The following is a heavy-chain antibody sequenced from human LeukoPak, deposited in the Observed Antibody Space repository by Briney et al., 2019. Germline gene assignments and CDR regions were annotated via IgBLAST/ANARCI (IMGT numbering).Heavy chain of an antibody. CDR2: LSSTGNT. Sequence: QSGGSLRLSCTASGFTVSRNYMSWVRQAPGKGLEWVSLLSSTGNTSYADSVKGRFTISRHNSKNTLYLQVNSLRPEDTAMYYCARWRPIDAFDIWGQGTMVIVSS. D-gene: IGHD3-3*01. CDR3: ARWRPIDAFDI. J-gene: IGHJ3*02. V-gene: IGHV3-53*04. CDR1: GFTVSRNY.